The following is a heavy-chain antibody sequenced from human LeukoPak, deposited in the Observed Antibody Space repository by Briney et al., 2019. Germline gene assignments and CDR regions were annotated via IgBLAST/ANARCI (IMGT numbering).Heavy chain of an antibody. D-gene: IGHD5-18*01. CDR2: IYYSGST. CDR3: ASGVDTASIDY. CDR1: GGSISSYY. Sequence: SETLSLTCTVSGGSISSYYWSWIRQPPGKGLEWIGYIYYSGSTNYNPSLKSRVTISVDTSKNQFSLKLSSATAADTAVYYCASGVDTASIDYWGQGTLVTVSS. V-gene: IGHV4-59*01. J-gene: IGHJ4*02.